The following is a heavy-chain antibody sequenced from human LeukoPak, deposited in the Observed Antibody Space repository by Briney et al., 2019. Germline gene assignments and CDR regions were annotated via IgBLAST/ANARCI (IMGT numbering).Heavy chain of an antibody. V-gene: IGHV1-46*01. Sequence: ASVKVSCKASGGTFSSYGISWVRQAPGQGLEWMGIINPSGGSTSYAQKFQGRVTMTRGTSTSTVYMELSSLRSEDTAVYYCARGGRTYYYGMDVWGQGTTVTVSS. CDR1: GGTFSSYG. J-gene: IGHJ6*02. CDR3: ARGGRTYYYGMDV. CDR2: INPSGGST.